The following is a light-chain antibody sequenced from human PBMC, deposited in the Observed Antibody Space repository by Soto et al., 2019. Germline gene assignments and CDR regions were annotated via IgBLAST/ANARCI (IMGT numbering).Light chain of an antibody. J-gene: IGKJ1*01. CDR2: GAS. CDR1: QSVSSN. Sequence: EIVMTQSPATLSVSPGERATLSCRASQSVSSNLAWYQQKPGQAPRLLIYGASTRATGIPARFSGSGSGTEFTLTISSLQSEDFAVYYCPHYNNSPPTFGQRTNVDIK. V-gene: IGKV3-15*01. CDR3: PHYNNSPPT.